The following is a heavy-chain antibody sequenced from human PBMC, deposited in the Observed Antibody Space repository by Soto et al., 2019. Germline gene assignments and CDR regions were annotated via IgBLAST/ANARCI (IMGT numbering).Heavy chain of an antibody. Sequence: LRLSCAASGFTFSSWAMTWVRQAPGKGLEWVSGISGSGDTTYYADSAKGRFTISRDNSKNTLYLQINSLRPEDTALYYCAKDFAGVVPDAFNIWGQGTMVTVSS. J-gene: IGHJ3*02. V-gene: IGHV3-23*01. CDR1: GFTFSSWA. CDR3: AKDFAGVVPDAFNI. D-gene: IGHD3-3*01. CDR2: ISGSGDTT.